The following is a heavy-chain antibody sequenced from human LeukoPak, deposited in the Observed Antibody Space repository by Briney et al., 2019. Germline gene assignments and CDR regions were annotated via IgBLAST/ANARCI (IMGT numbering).Heavy chain of an antibody. CDR2: ISWNSGSI. D-gene: IGHD3-22*01. V-gene: IGHV3-9*01. Sequence: PGGSLRLSCAASGFTFDDYAMHWVRQAPGKGLEWVSGISWNSGSIGYADSAKGRFTISRDNAKNSLYLQMNSLRAEDTALYYCAKAGLYYDSSGYYDYWGQGTLVTVSS. CDR1: GFTFDDYA. J-gene: IGHJ4*02. CDR3: AKAGLYYDSSGYYDY.